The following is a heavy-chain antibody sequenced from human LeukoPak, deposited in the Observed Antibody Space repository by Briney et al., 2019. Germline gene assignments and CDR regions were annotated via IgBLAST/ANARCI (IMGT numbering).Heavy chain of an antibody. CDR1: GYTFTSYG. CDR3: ARLPCGGDCYGEFDY. D-gene: IGHD2-21*02. V-gene: IGHV1-18*01. J-gene: IGHJ4*02. CDR2: ISAYNGNT. Sequence: ASVKVSCKASGYTFTSYGISWVRQAPGQGLEWMGWISAYNGNTNYAQKLQGRVTMTTDTSTSTAYMELRSLRSDDTAVYYCARLPCGGDCYGEFDYWGQGTLVTVSS.